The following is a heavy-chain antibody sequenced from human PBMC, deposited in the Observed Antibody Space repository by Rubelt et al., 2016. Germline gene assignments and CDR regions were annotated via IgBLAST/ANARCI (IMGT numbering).Heavy chain of an antibody. D-gene: IGHD4-17*01. V-gene: IGHV3-7*04. CDR3: AGWNDYGDYELWAGGHWYFDL. CDR2: KQDGSEK. J-gene: IGHJ2*01. Sequence: KQDGSEKYYVDSVKGRFTISRDNAKNSLYLQMNSLRAEDTAVYYCAGWNDYGDYELWAGGHWYFDLWGRGTLVTVSS.